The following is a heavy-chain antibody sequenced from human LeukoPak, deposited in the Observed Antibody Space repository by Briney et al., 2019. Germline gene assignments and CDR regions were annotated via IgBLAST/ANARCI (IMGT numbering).Heavy chain of an antibody. CDR3: ARAKNYYDSSGYYFDY. Sequence: GGSLRLSCAASGFTFSSYAMSWVRQAPGKGLEWVANIKQDGSEKYYVDSVKGRFTISRDNAKNSLYLQMNSLRAEDTAVYYCARAKNYYDSSGYYFDYWGQGTLVTVSS. J-gene: IGHJ4*02. V-gene: IGHV3-7*01. D-gene: IGHD3-22*01. CDR2: IKQDGSEK. CDR1: GFTFSSYA.